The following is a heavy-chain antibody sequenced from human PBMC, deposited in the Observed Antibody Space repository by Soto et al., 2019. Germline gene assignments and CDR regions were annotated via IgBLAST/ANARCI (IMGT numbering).Heavy chain of an antibody. V-gene: IGHV3-30-3*01. Sequence: PGGSLRLSCAASEFTFSTYPMHWVLQAPCKGLEWVAVISYDETTEYYADSVKGRFTISRDNSKNTLYLQMNTLRADDTAVYYCARGASDFWGGYPEIHFFDHWGQGTLVTVSS. J-gene: IGHJ4*02. CDR1: EFTFSTYP. CDR2: ISYDETTE. CDR3: ARGASDFWGGYPEIHFFDH. D-gene: IGHD3-3*01.